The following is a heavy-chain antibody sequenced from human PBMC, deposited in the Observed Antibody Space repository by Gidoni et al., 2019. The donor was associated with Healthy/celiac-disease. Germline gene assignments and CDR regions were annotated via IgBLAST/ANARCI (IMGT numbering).Heavy chain of an antibody. CDR2: ISSSGSTI. J-gene: IGHJ6*02. CDR3: ARDGLEYYYGMDV. D-gene: IGHD1-1*01. Sequence: QVQLVDSGGGLVTPGGTMRLSCAASGLTFSDYYLSWIRQAPGKGLEWVSYISSSGSTIYYADSVKGRFTISRDNAKNSLYLQMNSLRAEDTAVYYCARDGLEYYYGMDVWGQGTTVTVSS. CDR1: GLTFSDYY. V-gene: IGHV3-11*01.